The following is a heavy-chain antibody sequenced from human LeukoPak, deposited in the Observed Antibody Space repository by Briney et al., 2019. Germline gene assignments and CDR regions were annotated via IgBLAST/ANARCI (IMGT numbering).Heavy chain of an antibody. CDR1: GYTLTELS. CDR2: FDPEDGET. J-gene: IGHJ2*01. CDR3: ATPQYSRRHWYFDL. Sequence: ASVKVSCKVSGYTLTELSMHWVRQAPGKGLEWMGGFDPEDGETIYAQKFQGRVTMTEDTSTDTAYMKLSSLRSEDTAVYYCATPQYSRRHWYFDLWGRGTLVTVSS. V-gene: IGHV1-24*01. D-gene: IGHD6-6*01.